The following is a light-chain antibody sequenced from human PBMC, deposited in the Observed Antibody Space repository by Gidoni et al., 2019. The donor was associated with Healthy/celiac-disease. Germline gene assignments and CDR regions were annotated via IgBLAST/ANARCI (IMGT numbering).Light chain of an antibody. CDR2: DAS. Sequence: DIQMTQSPSSLSASVGDRVTITCQASQDISNYLNWYQQKPGKAPKLLIYDASNLETGVPSRFSGSGSGTDFTFPISSLQPEDIATYYCQQYDNLFTFXPXTKVDIK. CDR1: QDISNY. CDR3: QQYDNLFT. V-gene: IGKV1-33*01. J-gene: IGKJ3*01.